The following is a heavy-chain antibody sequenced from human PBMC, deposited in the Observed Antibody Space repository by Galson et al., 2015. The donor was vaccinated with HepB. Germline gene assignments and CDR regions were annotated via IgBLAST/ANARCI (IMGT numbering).Heavy chain of an antibody. D-gene: IGHD3-10*01. V-gene: IGHV1-18*04. CDR2: ISAYNGNT. CDR1: GYTFTSYG. J-gene: IGHJ6*02. CDR3: ASGGNLDYGSGSYYYYYYGMDV. Sequence: SVKVSCKASGYTFTSYGISWVRQAPGQGLEWMGWISAYNGNTNYAQKLQGRVTMTTDTSTSTAYMELRSLRSDDTAVYYCASGGNLDYGSGSYYYYYYGMDVWGQGTTVTVSS.